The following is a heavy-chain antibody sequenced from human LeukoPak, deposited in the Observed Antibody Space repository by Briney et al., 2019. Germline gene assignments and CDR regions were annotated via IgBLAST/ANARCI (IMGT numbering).Heavy chain of an antibody. D-gene: IGHD6-19*01. CDR1: GFTFSSYW. CDR2: IKQDGSEK. J-gene: IGHJ4*02. Sequence: PGGSLRLSCAASGFTFSSYWMSWVRQAPGKGLEWVANIKQDGSEKYYVDSVKGRSTISRDNAKNSLYLQMNSLRAEDTAVYYCARDPEYSSGFYDYWGQGTLVTVSS. V-gene: IGHV3-7*01. CDR3: ARDPEYSSGFYDY.